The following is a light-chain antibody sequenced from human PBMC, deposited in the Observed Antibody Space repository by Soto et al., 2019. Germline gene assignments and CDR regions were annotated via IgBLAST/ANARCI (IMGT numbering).Light chain of an antibody. V-gene: IGKV3-15*01. CDR3: QHYNNCPRT. J-gene: IGKJ1*01. CDR2: GAS. Sequence: EIVMTQSPATLSVSPGERATLSCRASQSVSSNLAWYQQKPGQAPRLLIYGASTRATGIPARFSGSGSGTEFNLTISSLQSEDFAVYYCQHYNNCPRTFGQGTKVEIK. CDR1: QSVSSN.